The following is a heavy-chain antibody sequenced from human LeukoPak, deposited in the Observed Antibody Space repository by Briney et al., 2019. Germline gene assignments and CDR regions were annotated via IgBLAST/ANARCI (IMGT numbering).Heavy chain of an antibody. Sequence: GGSLRLSCAVSGFTFSDYWMSWVRQAPGKGLGWVAYIKEDGTEKYYVDSVKGRFTTSRDNAKNTVYLQMNSLRADDTAVYYCAKLGGYYDNSASRYFDYWGQGTLVTVSS. CDR2: IKEDGTEK. D-gene: IGHD3-22*01. J-gene: IGHJ4*02. CDR3: AKLGGYYDNSASRYFDY. V-gene: IGHV3-7*03. CDR1: GFTFSDYW.